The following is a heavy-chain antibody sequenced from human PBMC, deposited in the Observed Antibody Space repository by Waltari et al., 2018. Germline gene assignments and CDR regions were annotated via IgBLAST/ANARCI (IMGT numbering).Heavy chain of an antibody. J-gene: IGHJ4*02. CDR1: GGSISSYY. Sequence: QVQLQESGPGLVKPSETLSLTCTVSGGSISSYYWSWIRQPPGKGLEWIGYIYYCGSTNYNPSLKSRVTISVDTSKNPFSLKLSSVTAADTAVYYCARASRLSIAVAGTYFDYWGQGTLVTVSS. V-gene: IGHV4-59*01. D-gene: IGHD6-19*01. CDR3: ARASRLSIAVAGTYFDY. CDR2: IYYCGST.